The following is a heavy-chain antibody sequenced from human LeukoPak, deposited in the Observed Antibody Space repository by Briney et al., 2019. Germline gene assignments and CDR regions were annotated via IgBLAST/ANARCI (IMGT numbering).Heavy chain of an antibody. J-gene: IGHJ5*02. Sequence: SETLSLTCTVSGGSISSSSYYWGWIRQPPGKGLEWIGSIYYSGSTYYNPSLKSRVTISVDTSKNQFSLKLGSVTAADTAVYYCARDLGSQMATISDWFDPWGQGTLVTGSS. CDR2: IYYSGST. CDR3: ARDLGSQMATISDWFDP. D-gene: IGHD5-24*01. V-gene: IGHV4-39*07. CDR1: GGSISSSSYY.